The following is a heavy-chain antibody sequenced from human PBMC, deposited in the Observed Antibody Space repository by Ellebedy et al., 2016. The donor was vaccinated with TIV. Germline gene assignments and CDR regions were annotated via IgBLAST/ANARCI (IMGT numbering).Heavy chain of an antibody. V-gene: IGHV5-51*01. J-gene: IGHJ6*02. Sequence: GESLKISXKGSGYTFTTYWIGWVRQMPGKGLEWMGIISPGDSDTRYSPSFQGQVTISADKSISTAYLQWSSLKASDTATYFCTTRRGYSYPPTYGGVWGQGTTVTVSS. CDR1: GYTFTTYW. CDR2: ISPGDSDT. CDR3: TTRRGYSYPPTYGGV. D-gene: IGHD5-18*01.